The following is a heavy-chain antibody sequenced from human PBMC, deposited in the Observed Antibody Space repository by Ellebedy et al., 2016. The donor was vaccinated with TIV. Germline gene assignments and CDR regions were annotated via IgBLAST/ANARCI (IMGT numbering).Heavy chain of an antibody. V-gene: IGHV5-51*01. CDR2: IFPADSDT. Sequence: GESLKISCKGSGYIFNTYWIAWVRQMPGKGLEWMGIIFPADSDTRYSPSFQGQVTISVDKATTTAYLQWSSLKASDTDMYYCARRYSSGWGYRFDPWGQGTLVSVSS. J-gene: IGHJ5*02. D-gene: IGHD6-19*01. CDR1: GYIFNTYW. CDR3: ARRYSSGWGYRFDP.